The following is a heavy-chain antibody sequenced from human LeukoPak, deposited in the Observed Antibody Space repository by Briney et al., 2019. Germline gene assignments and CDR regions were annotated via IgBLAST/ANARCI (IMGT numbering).Heavy chain of an antibody. CDR3: AARRVGATDY. V-gene: IGHV4-31*03. Sequence: SETLSLTCTVSGGSISSGGYYWSWIRQHPGKGLEWIGYIYYSGSTYYNPSLKSRVTISVDTSKNQFPLKLSSVTAADTAVYYCAARRVGATDYWGQGTLVTVSS. CDR1: GGSISSGGYY. J-gene: IGHJ4*02. CDR2: IYYSGST. D-gene: IGHD1-26*01.